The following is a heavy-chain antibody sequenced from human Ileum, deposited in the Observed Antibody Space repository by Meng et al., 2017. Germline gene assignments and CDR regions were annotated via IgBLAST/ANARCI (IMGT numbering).Heavy chain of an antibody. V-gene: IGHV4-34*01. CDR2: INHSGST. D-gene: IGHD3-22*01. Sequence: QVQLQQVCAGLLKPSATRSPTCAVYGVAFSGYYWSWIRQPPGKGLEWIGEINHSGSTNYNPSLKSRVTISVDTSKNQFSLKLSSVTAADTAVYYCSRTSYYDNSGYYPGWGQGTLVTVSS. CDR3: SRTSYYDNSGYYPG. J-gene: IGHJ4*02. CDR1: GVAFSGYY.